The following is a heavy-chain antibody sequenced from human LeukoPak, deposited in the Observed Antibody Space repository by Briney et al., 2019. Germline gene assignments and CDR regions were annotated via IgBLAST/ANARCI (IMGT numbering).Heavy chain of an antibody. CDR1: GFSFSNYA. V-gene: IGHV3-23*01. J-gene: IGHJ4*02. D-gene: IGHD7-27*01. CDR2: ISDSGSTA. CDR3: AKDPINWGSIYFDC. Sequence: GGSLRLSCGASGFSFSNYAMSWVRQAPGKGLEWVSGISDSGSTAFYADSVKGRFTSSRDNPKNTLYLQINSLTAEDTAVYWCAKDPINWGSIYFDCWGQGTLVTVSS.